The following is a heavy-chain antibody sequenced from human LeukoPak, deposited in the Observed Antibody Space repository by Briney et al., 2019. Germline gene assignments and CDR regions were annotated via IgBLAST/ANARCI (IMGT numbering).Heavy chain of an antibody. CDR3: VTGRTIFYYYVDV. J-gene: IGHJ6*03. D-gene: IGHD3-3*02. Sequence: GASVKVSCKASGYTFTGYYMHWVRQAPGQGLEWMGWIKPNSGDTKYAQKFQGRVTMTRDTSISTVYMELSRLRFDDTAVYYCVTGRTIFYYYVDVWGKGTTVTISS. CDR2: IKPNSGDT. V-gene: IGHV1-2*02. CDR1: GYTFTGYY.